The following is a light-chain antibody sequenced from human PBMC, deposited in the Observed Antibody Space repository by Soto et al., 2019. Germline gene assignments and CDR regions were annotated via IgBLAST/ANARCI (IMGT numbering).Light chain of an antibody. J-gene: IGKJ1*01. CDR2: GAS. V-gene: IGKV3-15*01. CDR1: QSVSSN. Sequence: ETVMTQSPATLSVSPGERATLSCRASQSVSSNLAWYQQNPGQAHRLLIYGASTRATGIPARFSGSGSGTEFILTISSLQSEDFAVYYCQQYTNWPGTFGQGTKVEIK. CDR3: QQYTNWPGT.